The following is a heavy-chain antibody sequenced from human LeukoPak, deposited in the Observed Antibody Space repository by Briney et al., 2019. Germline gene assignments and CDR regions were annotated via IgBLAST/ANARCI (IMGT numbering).Heavy chain of an antibody. Sequence: PGGFLRLSCAASGFPFSTYAMTWVRQAPGKGLEWVSAISASGSNTYYADSVKGRFTISKDNSKNTLYLQMNSLRADDTALYFGSNREYNAAWGQGIRVTVSS. D-gene: IGHD2/OR15-2a*01. CDR3: SNREYNAA. CDR1: GFPFSTYA. V-gene: IGHV3-23*01. CDR2: ISASGSNT. J-gene: IGHJ5*02.